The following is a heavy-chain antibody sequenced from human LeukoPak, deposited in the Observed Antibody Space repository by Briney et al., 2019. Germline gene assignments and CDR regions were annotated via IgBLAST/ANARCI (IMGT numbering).Heavy chain of an antibody. D-gene: IGHD1-1*01. Sequence: SETLSLTCAVSGGSVTTSNWWSWVRQPPGKGLEWIGEIYPSGSTNYNPSLKGRVTISVDKSKNQFSQKLTSVTAADTAIYYCARPGATISSYYFDSWGQGTLVTVSS. CDR2: IYPSGST. CDR3: ARPGATISSYYFDS. J-gene: IGHJ4*02. CDR1: GGSVTTSNW. V-gene: IGHV4-4*02.